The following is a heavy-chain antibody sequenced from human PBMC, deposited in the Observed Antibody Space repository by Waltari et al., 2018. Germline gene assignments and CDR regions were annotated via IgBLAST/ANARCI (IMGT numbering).Heavy chain of an antibody. CDR2: IFWKNDSK. CDR1: GFTFHDHA. Sequence: EVQLVQSGGGLVQPGGSLRLSCVASGFTFHDHAMHWVREAPGKGVGWVSGIFWKNDSKDYADSVRGRFTISRDNAQNSVYLQMNSLRPEDTALYYCGKDVSPGGLDLWGRGTLVSVSS. J-gene: IGHJ2*01. V-gene: IGHV3-9*01. D-gene: IGHD3-10*01. CDR3: GKDVSPGGLDL.